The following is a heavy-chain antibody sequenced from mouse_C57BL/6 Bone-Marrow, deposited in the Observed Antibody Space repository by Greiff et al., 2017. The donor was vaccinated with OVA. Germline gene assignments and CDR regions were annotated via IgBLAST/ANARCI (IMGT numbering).Heavy chain of an antibody. Sequence: VQLKESGPELVKPGASVKISCKASGYSFTGYYMHWVKQSSEKSLEWIGEINPSTGGTSYNQKFKGKATLTVDKSSSTAYMQLKSLTSEDSAVYYCAVGGCGGTRYFDVWGTGTTVTVSS. CDR2: INPSTGGT. J-gene: IGHJ1*03. CDR1: GYSFTGYY. CDR3: AVGGCGGTRYFDV. V-gene: IGHV1-43*01. D-gene: IGHD3-3*01.